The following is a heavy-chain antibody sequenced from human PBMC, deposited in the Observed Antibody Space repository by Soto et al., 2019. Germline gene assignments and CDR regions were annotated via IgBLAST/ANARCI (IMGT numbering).Heavy chain of an antibody. CDR3: ARVAIVVIPAAMMNGWSDP. J-gene: IGHJ5*02. Sequence: ASGKLSCKSSGYTFTSYGSSWGRQAPGQGLEWMGWISAYNGNTNYAQKLQGRVTMTTDTSTSTAYMELRSLSSDDTAFYYCARVAIVVIPAAMMNGWSDPWGQGTPVPVSS. CDR1: GYTFTSYG. V-gene: IGHV1-18*01. CDR2: ISAYNGNT. D-gene: IGHD2-2*01.